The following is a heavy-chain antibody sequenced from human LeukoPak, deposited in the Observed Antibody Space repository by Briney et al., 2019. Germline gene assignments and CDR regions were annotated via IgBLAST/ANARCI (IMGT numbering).Heavy chain of an antibody. D-gene: IGHD2-2*01. J-gene: IGHJ3*02. CDR3: ARDQLGCSSTSCYAFDI. CDR2: ISAYNGST. V-gene: IGHV1-18*01. Sequence: GASVKVSCKASGYTFTSYGISWVRQAPGQGLEWMGWISAYNGSTNYAQKLQGRVTMTTDTSTSTAYMELRSLRSDDTAVYYCARDQLGCSSTSCYAFDIWGQGTMVTVSS. CDR1: GYTFTSYG.